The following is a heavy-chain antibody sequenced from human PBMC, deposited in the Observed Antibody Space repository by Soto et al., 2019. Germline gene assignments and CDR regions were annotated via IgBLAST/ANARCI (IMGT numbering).Heavy chain of an antibody. Sequence: PSETLSLTCTVSGGSISSYYWSWIRQPPGKGLEWIGYIYYSGSTNYNPSLKSRVTISVDTSKNQFSLKLSSVTAADTAVYYCARGGDPDQKYSGYVHGGQGTLVTVSS. CDR1: GGSISSYY. CDR2: IYYSGST. D-gene: IGHD5-12*01. V-gene: IGHV4-59*01. J-gene: IGHJ4*02. CDR3: ARGGDPDQKYSGYVH.